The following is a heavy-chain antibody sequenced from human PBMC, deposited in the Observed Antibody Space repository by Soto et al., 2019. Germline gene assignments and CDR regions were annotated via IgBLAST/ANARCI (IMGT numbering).Heavy chain of an antibody. CDR2: INHSGST. Sequence: SETLSLTCAVYGGSFSGYYWSWIRQPPGKGLEWIGEINHSGSTNYNPSLKSRVTISVDTSKNQFSLKLSSVTAADTAVYYCARQGPVVPAAIYYYYYMDVWGKGTTVTVSS. CDR1: GGSFSGYY. D-gene: IGHD2-2*01. J-gene: IGHJ6*03. CDR3: ARQGPVVPAAIYYYYYMDV. V-gene: IGHV4-34*01.